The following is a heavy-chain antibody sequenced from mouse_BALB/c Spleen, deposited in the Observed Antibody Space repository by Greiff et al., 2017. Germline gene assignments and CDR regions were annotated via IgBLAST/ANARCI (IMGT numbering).Heavy chain of an antibody. Sequence: EVKLVESGPELVKPGASVKISCKASGYTFTDYNMHWVKQSHGKSLEWIGYIYPYNGGTGYNQKFKSKATLTVDNSSSTAYMELRSLTSEDSAVYYCARDDGYYVAYWGQGTLVTVSA. CDR3: ARDDGYYVAY. V-gene: IGHV1S29*02. CDR2: IYPYNGGT. CDR1: GYTFTDYN. J-gene: IGHJ3*01. D-gene: IGHD2-3*01.